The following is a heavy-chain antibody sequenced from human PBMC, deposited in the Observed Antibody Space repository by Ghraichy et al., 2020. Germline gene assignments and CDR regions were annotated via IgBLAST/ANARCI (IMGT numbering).Heavy chain of an antibody. CDR1: AGPDRTGSQL. CDR2: TYYSEIT. D-gene: IGHD1-14*01. CDR3: ARERPRPGGYFFDY. J-gene: IGHJ4*02. Sequence: SETLSLTCPVSAGPDRTGSQLWSWIRQPPGNGLEWIADTYYSEITNYNPSLKSRVTITVDTTKNQLALKLGSVTAADTAVYYCARERPRPGGYFFDYWGQGTLVTVFS. V-gene: IGHV4-61*01.